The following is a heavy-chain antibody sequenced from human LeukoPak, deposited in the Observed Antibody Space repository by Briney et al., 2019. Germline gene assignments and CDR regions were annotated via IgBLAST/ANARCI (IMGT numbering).Heavy chain of an antibody. CDR3: ARFSNSGWLEVSAFDI. Sequence: GASVKVSCKASGGTFSSYAISWVRQAPGQGLEWMGGIIPIFGTANYAQKFQGRVTITADESTSTAYMELNSLRAEDTAVYYCARFSNSGWLEVSAFDIWGQGTMVTVSS. CDR1: GGTFSSYA. J-gene: IGHJ3*02. CDR2: IIPIFGTA. D-gene: IGHD6-19*01. V-gene: IGHV1-69*13.